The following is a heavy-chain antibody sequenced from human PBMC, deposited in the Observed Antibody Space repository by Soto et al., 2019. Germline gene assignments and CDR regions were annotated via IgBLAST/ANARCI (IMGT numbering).Heavy chain of an antibody. D-gene: IGHD3-22*01. CDR2: ISSSSRTI. CDR3: ARDRFDYYDSSGYWRFDP. J-gene: IGHJ5*02. Sequence: GGSLRLSCAASVFTFSTYSMNWVRQAPGKGLEWVSYISSSSRTIYYADSVKGRFTISRDNAKNSLYLQMNSLRAEDTAVYYCARDRFDYYDSSGYWRFDPWGQGTLVTVSS. V-gene: IGHV3-48*01. CDR1: VFTFSTYS.